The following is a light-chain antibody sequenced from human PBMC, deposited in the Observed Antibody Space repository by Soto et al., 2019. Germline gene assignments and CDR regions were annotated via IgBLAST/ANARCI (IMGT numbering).Light chain of an antibody. V-gene: IGKV1-39*01. J-gene: IGKJ5*01. CDR1: QSISSH. CDR3: HQSDSNSIT. CDR2: AAS. Sequence: DIQMTQSPSSLSASIGDRITITCRASQSISSHLYWFQQKPGQAPKLLIYAASSLQSGVPSRFSGSGSGTDFTLTISSLQPEDFATYYCHQSDSNSITFGQGTRLEIK.